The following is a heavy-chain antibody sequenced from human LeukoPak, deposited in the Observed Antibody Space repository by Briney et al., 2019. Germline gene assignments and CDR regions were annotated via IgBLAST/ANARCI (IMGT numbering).Heavy chain of an antibody. V-gene: IGHV4-59*01. CDR1: GGSISSYY. J-gene: IGHJ6*03. D-gene: IGHD2-15*01. CDR2: IYYSGST. CDR3: ARVRQRIRYYMDV. Sequence: SETLSLTCTVSGGSISSYYWSWIRQPPGKGLEWIGYIYYSGSTNYNPSLKSRVTISVDTSKNQFSLKLSSVTAADTAVYYCARVRQRIRYYMDVWGKGTTVTVSS.